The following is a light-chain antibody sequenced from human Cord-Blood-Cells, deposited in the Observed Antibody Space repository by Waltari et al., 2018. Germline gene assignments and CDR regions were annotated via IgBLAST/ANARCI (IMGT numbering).Light chain of an antibody. V-gene: IGLV2-11*01. CDR2: DVS. J-gene: IGLJ1*01. CDR3: CSYAGSYNYV. CDR1: SSAVGGYNS. Sequence: QSALTQPRTVSGSPGQSVTTACTGNSSAVGGYNSVSWYQQHPGKDRKLMIYDVSKRPSWFPSRCSGSKSGNTAALTISGLQAEDEAYYYCCSYAGSYNYVFGTGTKVTVL.